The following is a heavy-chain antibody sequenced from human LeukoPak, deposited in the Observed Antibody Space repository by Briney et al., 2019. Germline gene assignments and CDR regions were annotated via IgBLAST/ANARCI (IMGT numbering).Heavy chain of an antibody. J-gene: IGHJ4*02. V-gene: IGHV4-59*08. Sequence: SETLSLTCTVCCGSISSYYWSWIRQPPGKGLEWIGYIYYSGSTYYNPSLKSRVTISVDTSKNQFSLKLSSVTAADTAVYYCAARRAAGTPTFDYWGQGTLVTVSS. CDR1: CGSISSYY. D-gene: IGHD6-13*01. CDR3: AARRAAGTPTFDY. CDR2: IYYSGST.